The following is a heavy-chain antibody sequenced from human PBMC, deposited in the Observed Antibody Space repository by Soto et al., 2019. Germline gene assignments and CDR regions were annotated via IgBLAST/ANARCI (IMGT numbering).Heavy chain of an antibody. CDR1: GGTFSSYA. J-gene: IGHJ6*02. V-gene: IGHV1-69*01. D-gene: IGHD2-2*01. CDR2: IIPISETT. CDR3: ARSQSSSTSLEIYYYYYGMDV. Sequence: QVQLVQSGAEVKKPGSSVKVSCKASGGTFSSYAISWVRQAPGQGLEWMGGIIPISETTNYAQKFQGRVTNNADHSKSTAYMELTSLRSEDTAVYYCARSQSSSTSLEIYYYYYGMDVWGQVTTVSVSS.